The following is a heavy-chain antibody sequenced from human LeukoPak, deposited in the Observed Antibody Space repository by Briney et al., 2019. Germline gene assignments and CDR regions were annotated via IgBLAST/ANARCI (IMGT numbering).Heavy chain of an antibody. J-gene: IGHJ5*02. V-gene: IGHV4-4*07. CDR1: GGSISSYY. Sequence: KPSETLSLTCTVSGGSISSYYWSWIRQPAGKGLEWIGRIYTRGSTNYNPSLKSRVTMSVDTSKNQFSLKLSSVTAADTAVYYCARGTDSSSWYLNWFDPWGQGTLVTVSS. D-gene: IGHD6-13*01. CDR2: IYTRGST. CDR3: ARGTDSSSWYLNWFDP.